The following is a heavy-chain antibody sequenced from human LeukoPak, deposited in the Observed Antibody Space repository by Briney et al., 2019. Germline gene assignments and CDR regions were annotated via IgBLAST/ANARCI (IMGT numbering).Heavy chain of an antibody. V-gene: IGHV3-7*01. Sequence: PGGSLRLSCAASGFTFSTYWMSWVRQAPGKGLEWVANIKQDGSEKYFVDSVKGRFTIPRDNAKNSLYLQMNSLRAEDTAVYYCARIGYSSGWYAFYFDCWGQGTLVTVSS. CDR3: ARIGYSSGWYAFYFDC. D-gene: IGHD6-19*01. CDR2: IKQDGSEK. J-gene: IGHJ4*02. CDR1: GFTFSTYW.